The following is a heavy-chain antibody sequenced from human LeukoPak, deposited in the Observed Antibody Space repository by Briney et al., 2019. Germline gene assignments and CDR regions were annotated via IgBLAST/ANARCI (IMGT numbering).Heavy chain of an antibody. Sequence: ASVKVSCKTSGYTFTSYDINWVRQAIGQGLEWMGWMNPNSGNTGYAQKFQGRVTITRNTSISTAYMELSSLRSEDTAVYYCARGRGGGSGGITNWFDPWGQGTLVTVSS. CDR3: ARGRGGGSGGITNWFDP. CDR1: GYTFTSYD. J-gene: IGHJ5*02. V-gene: IGHV1-8*01. D-gene: IGHD1-14*01. CDR2: MNPNSGNT.